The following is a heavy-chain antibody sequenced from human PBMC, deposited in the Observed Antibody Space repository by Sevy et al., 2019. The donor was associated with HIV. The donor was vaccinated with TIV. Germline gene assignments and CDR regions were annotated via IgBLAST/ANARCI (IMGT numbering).Heavy chain of an antibody. J-gene: IGHJ3*02. CDR3: ARDPCSGGSCYSLFDI. CDR1: GFTFSSYS. V-gene: IGHV3-21*01. CDR2: ISSSSYI. Sequence: GGSLRLSCAASGFTFSSYSMNWVRQAPGKGLEWVSSISSSSYIYYADSVKGRFTISRDNAKNSLYLQMNSLRAEDTAVYYCARDPCSGGSCYSLFDIWGQGTMVTVSS. D-gene: IGHD2-15*01.